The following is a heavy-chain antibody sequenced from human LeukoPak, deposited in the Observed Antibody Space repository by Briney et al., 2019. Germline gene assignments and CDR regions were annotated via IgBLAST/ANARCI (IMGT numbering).Heavy chain of an antibody. V-gene: IGHV4-59*01. J-gene: IGHJ4*02. D-gene: IGHD3-16*02. Sequence: PSETLSLTCTVSGGSMSSYYWSWIRQPPGKGLEWIGHIYYSGNTNYNSSLKSRVTMSVDTSKNQFSLKLRSATAADTAVYYCARAMITFGGVIVPPDYWGQGTLVTVSS. CDR1: GGSMSSYY. CDR2: IYYSGNT. CDR3: ARAMITFGGVIVPPDY.